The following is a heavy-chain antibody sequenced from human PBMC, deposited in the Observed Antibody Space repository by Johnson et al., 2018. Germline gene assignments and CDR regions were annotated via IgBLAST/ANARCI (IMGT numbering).Heavy chain of an antibody. J-gene: IGHJ6*02. Sequence: VQLVQSGGAVVQXGGSLRLXCAASGFTFDDHAMHWVRQPPGKGLEWVSFIGWVGHNTFYAHSAKVRFTISRDNSKKSLYMQMCRLRAEEPAVYYCGGEGLTFYYGSGNIRPNMDVWGQGTTVTVSS. CDR2: IGWVGHNT. V-gene: IGHV3-43D*03. CDR1: GFTFDDHA. CDR3: GGEGLTFYYGSGNIRPNMDV. D-gene: IGHD3-10*01.